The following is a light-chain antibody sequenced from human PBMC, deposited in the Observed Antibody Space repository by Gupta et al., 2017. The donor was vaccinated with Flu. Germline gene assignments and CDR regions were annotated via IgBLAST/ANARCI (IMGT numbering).Light chain of an antibody. CDR3: AAFDDSRNGVV. V-gene: IGLV1-44*01. Sequence: QSILPPPPSASGTPGPQITISCSGTNSNIGSNNVNWYQKLPGTAPKLLIYDNDHRPSGIPDRFSGSKYGTSASLVISGLQSEDEADYNCAAFDDSRNGVVFGGGTKLTVL. CDR2: DND. CDR1: NSNIGSNN. J-gene: IGLJ3*02.